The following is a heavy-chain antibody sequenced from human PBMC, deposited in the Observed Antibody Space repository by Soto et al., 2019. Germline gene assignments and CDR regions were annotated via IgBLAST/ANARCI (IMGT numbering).Heavy chain of an antibody. D-gene: IGHD3-16*01. CDR2: IYWDNDK. CDR3: ARALGSWGAYYYDS. J-gene: IGHJ4*02. Sequence: QITLKESGPTLVKPTQTLTLTCTVSGFSLNTYGVGVGWIRQPPGKALEWLALIYWDNDKRYSPSLKSRLTITKDTSKNQVVLTMTNMDPVDAGTYYCARALGSWGAYYYDSWGQGTLLTVSS. CDR1: GFSLNTYGVG. V-gene: IGHV2-5*02.